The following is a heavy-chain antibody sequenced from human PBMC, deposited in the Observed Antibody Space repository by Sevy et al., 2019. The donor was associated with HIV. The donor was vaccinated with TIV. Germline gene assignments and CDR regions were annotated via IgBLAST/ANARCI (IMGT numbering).Heavy chain of an antibody. J-gene: IGHJ4*02. Sequence: ASVKVSCKASGYTFTAYYIHWVRQAPGQGLEWMGRINPNSGGINYAQKFQDRVTMTRDTSISTAYMELNRLRSDDTAVYFCARGALVRRIQVTANDDHWGQGTLVTVSS. D-gene: IGHD2-21*02. V-gene: IGHV1-2*06. CDR1: GYTFTAYY. CDR2: INPNSGGI. CDR3: ARGALVRRIQVTANDDH.